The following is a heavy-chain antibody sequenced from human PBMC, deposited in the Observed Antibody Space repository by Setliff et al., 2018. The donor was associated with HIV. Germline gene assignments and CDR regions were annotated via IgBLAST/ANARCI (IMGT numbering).Heavy chain of an antibody. CDR1: GYTFTGYY. D-gene: IGHD3-22*01. CDR2: INTYNGDT. CDR3: ARDSFDTSGPPYFHH. V-gene: IGHV1-18*04. Sequence: ASVKVSCKASGYTFTGYYMHWVRQAPGQGLAWMGWINTYNGDTSYAQNLQGRVTMTIETSTSTAYMELRSLRSDGTAVYYCARDSFDTSGPPYFHHWGQGTLVTVSS. J-gene: IGHJ1*01.